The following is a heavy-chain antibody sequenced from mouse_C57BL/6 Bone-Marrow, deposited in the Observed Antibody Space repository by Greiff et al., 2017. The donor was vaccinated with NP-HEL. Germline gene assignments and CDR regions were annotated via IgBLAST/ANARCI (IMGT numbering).Heavy chain of an antibody. V-gene: IGHV1-82*01. Sequence: QVQLQQSGPELVKPGASVKISCKASGYAFSSSWMNWVKQRPGKGLEWIGRIYPGDGDTNYNGKFKGKATLTADKSSSTAYMQLSSLTSEDSAVYFCASGGTAQATLFDYWGQGTTLTVSS. J-gene: IGHJ2*01. D-gene: IGHD3-1*01. CDR3: ASGGTAQATLFDY. CDR1: GYAFSSSW. CDR2: IYPGDGDT.